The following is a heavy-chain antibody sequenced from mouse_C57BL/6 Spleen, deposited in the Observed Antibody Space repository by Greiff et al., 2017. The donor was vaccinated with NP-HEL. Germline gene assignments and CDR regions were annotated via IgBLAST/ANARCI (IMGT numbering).Heavy chain of an antibody. V-gene: IGHV5-4*01. CDR1: GFTFSSYA. J-gene: IGHJ3*01. Sequence: DVMLVESGGGLVKPGGSLKLSCAASGFTFSSYAMSWVRQTPEKRLEWVATISDGGSYTYYPDNVKGRFTISRDNAKNNLYLQMSHLKSEDTAMYYCAREVVTPFAYWGQGTLVTVSA. CDR3: AREVVTPFAY. CDR2: ISDGGSYT. D-gene: IGHD2-2*01.